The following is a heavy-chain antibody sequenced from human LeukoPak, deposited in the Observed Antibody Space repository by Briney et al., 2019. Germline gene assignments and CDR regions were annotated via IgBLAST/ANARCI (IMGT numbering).Heavy chain of an antibody. J-gene: IGHJ6*03. Sequence: PGGSLRLSCAASGFTFSSYDMNWVRQAPGKGLEWVSYISSSGITIFYADSVKGRFTISRDNAKNSLYLQMNSLRSEDTALYYCARDQYGSGDGYYVDLWGKGTTVTISS. CDR3: ARDQYGSGDGYYVDL. CDR1: GFTFSSYD. V-gene: IGHV3-48*03. CDR2: ISSSGITI. D-gene: IGHD3-10*01.